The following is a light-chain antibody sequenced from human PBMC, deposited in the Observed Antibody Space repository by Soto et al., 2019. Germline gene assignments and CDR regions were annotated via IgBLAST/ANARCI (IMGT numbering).Light chain of an antibody. J-gene: IGLJ2*01. V-gene: IGLV1-40*01. CDR1: SSSIGAGYE. Sequence: QSVLTQPPSVSGAPGQRVTISCSGTSSSIGAGYEVHWYHQLPGTAPKLVVSGNGNRPSGVPDRLSASKSGTSASLAITGLQAEDEADYHCQSYDNSLSGSVFGGGTKVTVL. CDR3: QSYDNSLSGSV. CDR2: GNG.